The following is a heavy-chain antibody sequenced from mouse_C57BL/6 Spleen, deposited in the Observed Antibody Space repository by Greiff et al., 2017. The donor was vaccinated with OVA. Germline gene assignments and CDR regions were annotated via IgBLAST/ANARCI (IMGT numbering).Heavy chain of an antibody. D-gene: IGHD4-1*01. CDR3: SSGLGLFDY. V-gene: IGHV5-17*01. Sequence: EVQLVESGGGLVKPGGSLKLSCAASGFTFSDYGMHWVRQAPEKGLEWVAYISSGSSTIYYADTVKGRFTISRDNAKNTLLLQMTSLWCADTAMYYCSSGLGLFDYWGQGTTLTVSS. J-gene: IGHJ2*01. CDR1: GFTFSDYG. CDR2: ISSGSSTI.